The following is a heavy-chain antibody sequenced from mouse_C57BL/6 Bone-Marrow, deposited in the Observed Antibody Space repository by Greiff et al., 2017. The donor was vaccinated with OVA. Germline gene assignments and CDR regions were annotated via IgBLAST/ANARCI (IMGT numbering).Heavy chain of an antibody. J-gene: IGHJ3*01. Sequence: QVQLQQPGAELVMPGASVKLSCKASGYTFTSYWMHWVKQRPGQGLEWIGEIDPSDSYTNYNQKFKGKSTLTVDKSSSTAYMQLSSLTSEDSAVYYCAIYGNYVGNAYWGQGTLVTVSA. CDR2: IDPSDSYT. CDR3: AIYGNYVGNAY. V-gene: IGHV1-69*01. CDR1: GYTFTSYW. D-gene: IGHD2-1*01.